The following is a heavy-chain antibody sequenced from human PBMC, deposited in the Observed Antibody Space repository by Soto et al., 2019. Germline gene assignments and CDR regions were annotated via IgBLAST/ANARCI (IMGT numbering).Heavy chain of an antibody. CDR1: GGSISSGGYY. V-gene: IGHV4-31*03. D-gene: IGHD3-22*01. CDR3: ARLYYYDSSGRADHAFDI. Sequence: PSETLSLTCTVSGGSISSGGYYWSWIGQHPGKGLEWIGYIYYSGSTYYNPSLKSRVTISVDTSKNQFSLKLSSVTATDTAVYYCARLYYYDSSGRADHAFDIWGQGTMVTVSS. J-gene: IGHJ3*02. CDR2: IYYSGST.